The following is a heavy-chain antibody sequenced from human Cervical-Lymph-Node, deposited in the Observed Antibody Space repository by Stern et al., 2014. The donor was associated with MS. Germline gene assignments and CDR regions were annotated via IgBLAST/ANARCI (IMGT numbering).Heavy chain of an antibody. J-gene: IGHJ5*02. CDR2: IYHSGST. V-gene: IGHV4-38-2*02. CDR1: YYSISSGYY. Sequence: QLQLQESGPGLVKPSETLSLTCTVSYYSISSGYYWGWIRQPPGKGLEWIGTIYHSGSTYYNPSLKSRVTLSLDTSQNPFSLKPSSVTAADTAVYYCAREEQQLVHGNWFDPWGQGTLVTVSS. CDR3: AREEQQLVHGNWFDP. D-gene: IGHD6-13*01.